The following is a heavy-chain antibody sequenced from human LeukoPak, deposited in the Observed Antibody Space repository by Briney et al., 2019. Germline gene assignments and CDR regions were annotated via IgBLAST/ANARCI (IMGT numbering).Heavy chain of an antibody. V-gene: IGHV1-8*01. D-gene: IGHD3-3*01. J-gene: IGHJ5*02. CDR3: ARVPSYYDFWSGYYPQPA. Sequence: GASVKVSCKASGYTFTSYDINWVRQATGQGLEWMGWMNPNSGNTGYAQKFQGRVTITRNTSISTAYMELSSLRSEDTAVYYCARVPSYYDFWSGYYPQPAWGQGTLVTVSS. CDR2: MNPNSGNT. CDR1: GYTFTSYD.